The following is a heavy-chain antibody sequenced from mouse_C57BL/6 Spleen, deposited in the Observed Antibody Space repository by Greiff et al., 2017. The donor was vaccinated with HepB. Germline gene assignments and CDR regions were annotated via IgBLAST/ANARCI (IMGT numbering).Heavy chain of an antibody. D-gene: IGHD2-4*01. CDR1: GYTFTSYW. J-gene: IGHJ3*01. CDR3: ARDGSYYDYDEEGFAY. V-gene: IGHV1-64*01. CDR2: IHPNSGST. Sequence: QVQLQQPGAELVKPGASVKLSCKASGYTFTSYWMHWVEQRPGQGLEWIGMIHPNSGSTNYNEKFKSKATLTVDKSSSTAYMQLSSLTSEDSAVYYCARDGSYYDYDEEGFAYWGQGTLVTVSA.